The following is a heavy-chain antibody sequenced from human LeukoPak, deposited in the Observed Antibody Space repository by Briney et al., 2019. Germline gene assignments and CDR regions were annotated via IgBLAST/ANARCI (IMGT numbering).Heavy chain of an antibody. CDR1: GGSISSYY. CDR2: IYYSGST. Sequence: PSETLSLTCTVSGGSISSYYWSWIRQPPGKGLEWIGYIYYSGSTNYNPSLKSRVTISVDTSKNQFSLKLSSVTAADTAVYYCARLSYSSGIDYWGQGTLVTVSS. D-gene: IGHD6-19*01. J-gene: IGHJ4*02. CDR3: ARLSYSSGIDY. V-gene: IGHV4-59*08.